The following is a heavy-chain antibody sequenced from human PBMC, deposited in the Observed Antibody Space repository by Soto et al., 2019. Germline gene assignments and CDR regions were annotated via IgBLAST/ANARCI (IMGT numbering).Heavy chain of an antibody. CDR1: GFTFSSYG. J-gene: IGHJ4*02. D-gene: IGHD6-19*01. Sequence: GGSLRLSCAASGFTFSSYGMHWVRQAPGKGLEWVAVIWYDGSNKYYADSVKGRFTISRDNSKNTLYLQMNSLRAEDKAVYDCARDLGVSSGSDYWGQGTLVTVSS. V-gene: IGHV3-33*01. CDR2: IWYDGSNK. CDR3: ARDLGVSSGSDY.